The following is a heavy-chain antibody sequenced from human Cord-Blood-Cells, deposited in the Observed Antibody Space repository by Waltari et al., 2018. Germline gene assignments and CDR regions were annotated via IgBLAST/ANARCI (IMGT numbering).Heavy chain of an antibody. Sequence: QVQLVQSGAAVKKPGSSVKVSCKASGGTFSSYAISWVRQAPGQGLEWMGGIIPIFGTANYAQKFQGRVTITADESTSTAYMELSSLRSEDTAVYYCARGVARLGIRRDAFDIWGQGTMVTVSS. J-gene: IGHJ3*02. D-gene: IGHD7-27*01. V-gene: IGHV1-69*01. CDR2: IIPIFGTA. CDR3: ARGVARLGIRRDAFDI. CDR1: GGTFSSYA.